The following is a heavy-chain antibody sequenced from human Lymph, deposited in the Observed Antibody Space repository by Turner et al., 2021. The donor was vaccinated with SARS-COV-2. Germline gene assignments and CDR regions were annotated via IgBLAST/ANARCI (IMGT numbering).Heavy chain of an antibody. D-gene: IGHD3-10*01. CDR2: ISYDGSNK. J-gene: IGHJ6*02. V-gene: IGHV3-30*04. CDR1: GFTFSTYA. Sequence: VQLVESGGGVGRPGRSLRLSCAASGFTFSTYAIHWVRQAAGKGLEWVAVISYDGSNKYYADSVKGRFTISRDNSKNTLYLQMNSLRAEDTAVYYCARYGSGGYFYYGLDVWGQGTTVTVSS. CDR3: ARYGSGGYFYYGLDV.